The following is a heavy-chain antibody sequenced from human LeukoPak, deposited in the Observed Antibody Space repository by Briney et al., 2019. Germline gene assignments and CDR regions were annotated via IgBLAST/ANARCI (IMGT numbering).Heavy chain of an antibody. CDR3: ARRGGSYNDY. CDR2: ISNDGSTT. CDR1: GFTFSSYW. D-gene: IGHD1-26*01. Sequence: GGSLRLSCAASGFTFSSYWMHWVRQAPGKGLVWVSHISNDGSTTSYADSVKGRFTISRDNAKKTLYLQMSSLRAEDTAVYYCARRGGSYNDYWGQGTLVTVSS. J-gene: IGHJ4*02. V-gene: IGHV3-74*01.